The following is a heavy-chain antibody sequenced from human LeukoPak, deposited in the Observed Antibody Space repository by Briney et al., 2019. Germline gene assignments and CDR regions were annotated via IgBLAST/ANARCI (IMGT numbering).Heavy chain of an antibody. V-gene: IGHV3-21*01. CDR1: GFTFSSYS. CDR2: ISSSSSYI. D-gene: IGHD6-13*01. Sequence: GGSLRLSCAASGFTFSSYSMNWVRQAPGKGLEWVSSISSSSSYIYYADSVKGRFTISRDNAKSSLYLQMNSLRAEDTAVYYCARGGGSSWYSPIDYWGQGTLVTVSS. J-gene: IGHJ4*02. CDR3: ARGGGSSWYSPIDY.